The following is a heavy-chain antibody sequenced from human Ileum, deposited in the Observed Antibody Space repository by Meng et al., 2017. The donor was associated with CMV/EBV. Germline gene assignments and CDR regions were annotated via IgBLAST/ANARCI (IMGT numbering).Heavy chain of an antibody. CDR3: ALEERRLASFDY. J-gene: IGHJ4*02. CDR2: ISHDGSNI. Sequence: QLGQSGGILFHAGGSLSTSCEVSGFSMSDYWMHWVRQTPGKGLMWLSRISHDGSNIYYADSVKGRITISRDNAKNSLYLEINSLKVEDTAVYYCALEERRLASFDYWGRGIVVTVSS. V-gene: IGHV3-74*01. D-gene: IGHD3-9*01. CDR1: GFSMSDYW.